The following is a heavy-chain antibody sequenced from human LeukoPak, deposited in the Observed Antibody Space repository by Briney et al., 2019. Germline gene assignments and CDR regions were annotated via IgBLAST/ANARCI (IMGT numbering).Heavy chain of an antibody. Sequence: SETLSLTCAVYGGSFSGYYWSWIRQPPGKGLEWIGEINKSGSTNYNPSLKSRVTISVDTSKNQFSLKLSSVTAADTAVYYCARSGGVVPAANGGNWFDPWGQGTLVTVSS. CDR2: INKSGST. V-gene: IGHV4-34*01. D-gene: IGHD2-2*01. CDR1: GGSFSGYY. J-gene: IGHJ5*02. CDR3: ARSGGVVPAANGGNWFDP.